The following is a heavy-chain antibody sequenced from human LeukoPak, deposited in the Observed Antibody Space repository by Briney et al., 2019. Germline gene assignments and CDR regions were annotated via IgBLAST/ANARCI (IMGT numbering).Heavy chain of an antibody. Sequence: GGSLRLSCAASGFTFSSYAMSWVRQAPGKGLEWVSAISGSGGSTYYADSVKGRFTISRDNAKNSLYLQMNSLRAEDTAVYYCARMPAYYYDSSGYYSNGRGQGTLVTVSS. CDR2: ISGSGGST. CDR1: GFTFSSYA. CDR3: ARMPAYYYDSSGYYSNG. J-gene: IGHJ4*02. V-gene: IGHV3-23*01. D-gene: IGHD3-22*01.